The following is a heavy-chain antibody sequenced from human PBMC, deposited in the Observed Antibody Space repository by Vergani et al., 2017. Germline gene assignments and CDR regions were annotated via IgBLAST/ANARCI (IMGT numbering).Heavy chain of an antibody. CDR2: IIPIFGTT. CDR3: ARGGSVDTAMSLFDY. J-gene: IGHJ4*02. Sequence: QVQLVQSGAEVKKPGSSMKVSCKASGGTFSSFAINWVRQAPGQGLEWMGGIIPIFGTTKYAQEFQGRVTITADESTSTAYMELSNLRSEDTAVYYCARGGSVDTAMSLFDYWGKGTLVTVSS. V-gene: IGHV1-69*13. CDR1: GGTFSSFA. D-gene: IGHD5-18*01.